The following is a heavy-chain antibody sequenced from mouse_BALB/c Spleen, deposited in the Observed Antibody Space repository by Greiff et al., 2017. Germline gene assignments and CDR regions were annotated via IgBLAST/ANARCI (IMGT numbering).Heavy chain of an antibody. Sequence: VQLQQSGAELVRPGASVKLSCKASGFNFNDYYMHWVKQRPEQGLEWIGWIDPENGNTIYDPKFQGKANITADTSSNTAYLQLSSLTSEDTAVYYCANYGSSYGAMDYWGQGTSVTVSS. CDR1: GFNFNDYY. J-gene: IGHJ4*01. V-gene: IGHV14-1*02. CDR3: ANYGSSYGAMDY. D-gene: IGHD1-1*01. CDR2: IDPENGNT.